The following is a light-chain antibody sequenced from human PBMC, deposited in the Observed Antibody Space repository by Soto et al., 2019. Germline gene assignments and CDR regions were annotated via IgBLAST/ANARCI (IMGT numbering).Light chain of an antibody. J-gene: IGKJ2*01. CDR3: HQYYSPPYT. V-gene: IGKV4-1*01. Sequence: DIVMTQSPDSLAVSLGERATINCKSSQSVLYSSNNKNDLGWYQQKPGQPPKLLIYWASTRESGVPDRFSGSGSGTDFTLPINSLQAEDVAVYYCHQYYSPPYTFGQGTKLE. CDR1: QSVLYSSNNKND. CDR2: WAS.